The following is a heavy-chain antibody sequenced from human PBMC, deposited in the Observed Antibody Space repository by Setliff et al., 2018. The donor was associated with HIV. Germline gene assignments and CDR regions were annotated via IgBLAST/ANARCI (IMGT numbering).Heavy chain of an antibody. Sequence: LSLSCAASGFTFSSFWMSWVRQAPGKGLEWVSGINWNGGSTGYADSVKGRFTISRDNAKNSLYLQMNSLRAEDTALYYCARAPGGGSSSWYQDYWGQGTLVTVSS. V-gene: IGHV3-20*04. CDR2: INWNGGST. J-gene: IGHJ4*02. CDR1: GFTFSSFW. CDR3: ARAPGGGSSSWYQDY. D-gene: IGHD6-13*01.